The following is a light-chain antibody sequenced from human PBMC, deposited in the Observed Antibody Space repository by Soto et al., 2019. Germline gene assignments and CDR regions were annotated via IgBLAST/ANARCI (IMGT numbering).Light chain of an antibody. V-gene: IGKV3-15*01. Sequence: EIVLTQSPGTLSLSPGERATLSCRASQSVSTYLAWYQQKPGQAPSLLIYGASARATGIPARFSGSGSGTEFTLTISGLQSEDFAVYYCQQYNNWPPWTFGQGTKV. CDR2: GAS. CDR1: QSVSTY. CDR3: QQYNNWPPWT. J-gene: IGKJ1*01.